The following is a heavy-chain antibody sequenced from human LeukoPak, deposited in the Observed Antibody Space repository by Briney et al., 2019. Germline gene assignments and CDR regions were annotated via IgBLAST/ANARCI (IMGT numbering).Heavy chain of an antibody. J-gene: IGHJ6*02. V-gene: IGHV3-30*04. D-gene: IGHD4-17*01. CDR1: GFTFSSYA. CDR3: ARVVTTVTTEPYYYYGMDV. Sequence: GRSLRLSCAASGFTFSSYAMHWVRQAPGKGLEWVAVISYDGSNKYYADSVKGRFTISRDNSKNTLYLQMNSLRAEDTAVYYCARVVTTVTTEPYYYYGMDVWGQGTTVTVSS. CDR2: ISYDGSNK.